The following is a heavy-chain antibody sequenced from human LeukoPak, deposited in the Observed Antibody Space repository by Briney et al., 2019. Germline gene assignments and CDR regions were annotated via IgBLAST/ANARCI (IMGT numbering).Heavy chain of an antibody. Sequence: ASVKVSCKASGYTFTGYYMHWVRQAPGQGLEWMGWINPNSGGTNYAQKFQGRVTMTRDTSINTVYMQLRSDDTAVYYCARGEQWLVRYWGQGTLVTVS. D-gene: IGHD6-19*01. J-gene: IGHJ4*02. CDR1: GYTFTGYY. V-gene: IGHV1-2*02. CDR2: INPNSGGT. CDR3: ARGEQWLVRY.